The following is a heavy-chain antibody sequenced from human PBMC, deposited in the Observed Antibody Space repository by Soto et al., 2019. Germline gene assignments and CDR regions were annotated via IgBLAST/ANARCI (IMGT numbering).Heavy chain of an antibody. V-gene: IGHV1-2*02. CDR3: ARVIRAAYYNYPLET. CDR2: INPYSGGA. J-gene: IGHJ5*02. CDR1: GYTFTCYF. Sequence: XSVKVSCKSSGYTFTCYFMHLVRQATGQGLWWMGWINPYSGGADYAQSFQGRVTMTRDTSISTVYMELSRLRFDDTAVYYCARVIRAAYYNYPLETWGQGTVVTVSS. D-gene: IGHD3-16*01.